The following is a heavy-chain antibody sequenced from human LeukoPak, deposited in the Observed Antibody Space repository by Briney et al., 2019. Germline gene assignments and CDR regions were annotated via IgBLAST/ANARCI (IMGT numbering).Heavy chain of an antibody. J-gene: IGHJ5*02. V-gene: IGHV3-21*04. D-gene: IGHD6-6*01. Sequence: PGGSLRLSCVASGFTFSNYTMHWVRQAPGKGLEWVSSISSSSSYIYYADSMKGRFTISRDNAKNSLFLQMNSLRAEDTAVYYCARGRAARPRRHGSNWFDPWGQGTLVTVSS. CDR1: GFTFSNYT. CDR2: ISSSSSYI. CDR3: ARGRAARPRRHGSNWFDP.